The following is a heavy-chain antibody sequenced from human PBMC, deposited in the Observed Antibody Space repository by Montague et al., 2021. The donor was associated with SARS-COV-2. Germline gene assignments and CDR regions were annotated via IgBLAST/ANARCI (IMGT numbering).Heavy chain of an antibody. CDR2: SSGSDGGT. J-gene: IGHJ6*02. CDR3: AKDSYYYGLGYGMDV. D-gene: IGHD3-10*01. Sequence: SLRLSCAASGFTFSNSAMNWVRQAPGKGLEWVSGSSGSDGGTRYADSVKGRFTISRDNSKNVLYLQMNSLRAEDTALYYCAKDSYYYGLGYGMDVRGQGTTVTVSS. V-gene: IGHV3-23*01. CDR1: GFTFSNSA.